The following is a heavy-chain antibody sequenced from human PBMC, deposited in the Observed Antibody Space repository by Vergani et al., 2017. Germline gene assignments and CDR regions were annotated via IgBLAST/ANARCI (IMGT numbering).Heavy chain of an antibody. D-gene: IGHD3-22*01. CDR3: ARTYYDSSGYYYDYYGMDV. CDR2: IIPIFGTA. V-gene: IGHV1-69*06. Sequence: VQLVQSGSEVKKPGSSVKVSCKASGGTFSSYAISWVRQAPGQGLEWMGGIIPIFGTANYAQKFQGRVTVTADKSTSTAYMELSSLRSEDTAVYYCARTYYDSSGYYYDYYGMDVWGQGTTVTVSS. CDR1: GGTFSSYA. J-gene: IGHJ6*02.